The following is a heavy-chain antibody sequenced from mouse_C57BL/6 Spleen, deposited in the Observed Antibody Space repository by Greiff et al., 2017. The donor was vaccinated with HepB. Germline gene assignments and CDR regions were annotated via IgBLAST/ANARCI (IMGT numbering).Heavy chain of an antibody. Sequence: EVKLVESGGGLVKPGGSLKLSCAASGFTFSSYAMSWVRQTPEKRLEWVATISDGGSYTYYPDNVKGRFTISRDNAKNNLYLQMSHLKSEDTAMYYCARVRTRWFAYWGQGTLVTVSA. V-gene: IGHV5-4*03. CDR3: ARVRTRWFAY. CDR2: ISDGGSYT. CDR1: GFTFSSYA. D-gene: IGHD2-14*01. J-gene: IGHJ3*01.